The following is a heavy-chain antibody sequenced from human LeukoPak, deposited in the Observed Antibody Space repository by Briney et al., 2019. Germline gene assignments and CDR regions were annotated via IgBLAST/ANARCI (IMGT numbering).Heavy chain of an antibody. V-gene: IGHV4-30-4*08. CDR3: ARVDSGSYPGGY. CDR1: GFTFSDYY. D-gene: IGHD1-26*01. J-gene: IGHJ4*02. CDR2: IYYSGST. Sequence: LRLSCAASGFTFSDYYMSWIRQPPGKGLEWIGYIYYSGSTYYNPSLKSRVTISVDTSKNQFSLKLSSVTAADTAVYYCARVDSGSYPGGYWGQGTLVTVSS.